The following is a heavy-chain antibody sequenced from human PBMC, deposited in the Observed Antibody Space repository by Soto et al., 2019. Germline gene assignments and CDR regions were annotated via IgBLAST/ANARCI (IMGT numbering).Heavy chain of an antibody. CDR3: VRVGVGIGNHFDS. CDR2: IHYSGRT. D-gene: IGHD1-26*01. V-gene: IGHV4-59*12. Sequence: PSETLSLTSSVSNGSIRGFYWTWIRQPPGKILEWIGYIHYSGRTDYNPSLTSRATMSVDTSKNQFSLNLKSITAADTAVYYCVRVGVGIGNHFDSWGRGTLVTVSS. CDR1: NGSIRGFY. J-gene: IGHJ4*02.